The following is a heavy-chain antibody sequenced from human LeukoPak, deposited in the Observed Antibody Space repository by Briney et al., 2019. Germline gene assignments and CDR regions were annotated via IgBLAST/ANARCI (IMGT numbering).Heavy chain of an antibody. Sequence: GGSLRLSCAASGFSVGDYSISWIRQSPGKGPEWISYVMSGRGSTNYADSVKGRFTISRDNAKNSVALQLDGLRADDTAVYFCTRERQGSYYAFESWGQGTLVTVSS. CDR1: GFSVGDYS. J-gene: IGHJ4*02. D-gene: IGHD1-26*01. CDR2: VMSGRGST. V-gene: IGHV3-11*05. CDR3: TRERQGSYYAFES.